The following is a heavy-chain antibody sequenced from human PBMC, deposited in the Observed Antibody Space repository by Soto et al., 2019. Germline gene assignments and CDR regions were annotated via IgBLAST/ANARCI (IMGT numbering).Heavy chain of an antibody. CDR1: GFNFGSYA. D-gene: IGHD3-10*01. CDR3: AKSFGGTYGNYYFDS. V-gene: IGHV3-23*01. Sequence: EVQLLESGGGLVQPGGSLRLSCAASGFNFGSYAMSWVRQAPGKGLEWVSDIGGSGGLTYYADSVKGRFTTSRANSKNTLYLQMDSLRAEDTAVYYCAKSFGGTYGNYYFDSWGQGTLVTVSS. J-gene: IGHJ4*02. CDR2: IGGSGGLT.